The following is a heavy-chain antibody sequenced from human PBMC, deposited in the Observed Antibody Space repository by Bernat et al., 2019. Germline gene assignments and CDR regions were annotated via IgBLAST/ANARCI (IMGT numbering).Heavy chain of an antibody. D-gene: IGHD6-13*01. CDR3: ARAAAGTRDWFDP. V-gene: IGHV3-33*01. CDR2: IWYDGNTK. J-gene: IGHJ5*02. Sequence: QVQLVESGGGVVQPGRSLRLSCAASGFTFSDYGMHWVRQAPGKGLEWVAVIWYDGNTKYYADSVEGRITISRDISKNTLYLQMNSLRVEDTAVYYCARAAAGTRDWFDPWGQGTLVTVSS. CDR1: GFTFSDYG.